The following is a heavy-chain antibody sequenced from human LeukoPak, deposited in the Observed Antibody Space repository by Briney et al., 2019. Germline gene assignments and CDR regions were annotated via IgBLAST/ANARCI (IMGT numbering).Heavy chain of an antibody. CDR1: GLTFSSYG. CDR2: IWYDGSNK. V-gene: IGHV3-33*01. D-gene: IGHD3-10*01. Sequence: PEGSLRLSCAASGLTFSSYGMHWVRQAPGKGLEWVAVIWYDGSNKYYADSVKGRFTISRDNSKNTLYLQMNSLRAEDTAVYYCARELYYYGSGSSYYFDYWGQGTLVTVSS. J-gene: IGHJ4*02. CDR3: ARELYYYGSGSSYYFDY.